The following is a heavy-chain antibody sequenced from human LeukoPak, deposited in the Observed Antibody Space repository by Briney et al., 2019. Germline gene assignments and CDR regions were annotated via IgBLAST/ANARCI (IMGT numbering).Heavy chain of an antibody. CDR3: AKGGGKYDFWVGTPNYSFDY. V-gene: IGHV4-31*03. CDR2: IYYSGST. D-gene: IGHD3-3*01. CDR1: GGSISSGGYY. Sequence: SETLSLTCTVSGGSISSGGYYWSWIRQHPGKGLEWIGYIYYSGSTYYNPSLKSRVTISVDASKNQFSLKLSSVTAADTAVYYGAKGGGKYDFWVGTPNYSFDYWGQEPWSPSPQ. J-gene: IGHJ4*01.